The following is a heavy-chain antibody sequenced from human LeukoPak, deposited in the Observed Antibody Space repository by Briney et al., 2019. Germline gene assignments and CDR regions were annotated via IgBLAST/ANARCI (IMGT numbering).Heavy chain of an antibody. CDR3: ARVPIVVVPAADFLYAFDI. CDR1: GGSISSGGYY. CDR2: IYYSGST. J-gene: IGHJ3*02. Sequence: SQTLSLTCTVSGGSISSGGYYWSWIRQHPGKGLEWIGYIYYSGSTYYNPSLKSRVTISVDTSKNQFSLKLSSVTAADTAVYYCARVPIVVVPAADFLYAFDIWGQGTMVTVSS. D-gene: IGHD2-2*01. V-gene: IGHV4-31*03.